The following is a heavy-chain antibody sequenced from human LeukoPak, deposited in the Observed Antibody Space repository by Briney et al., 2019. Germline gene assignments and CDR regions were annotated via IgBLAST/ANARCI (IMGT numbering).Heavy chain of an antibody. J-gene: IGHJ4*02. CDR1: GFTFSGYW. CDR2: INSDGSST. Sequence: GGSLRLSCAASGFTFSGYWMHWVRQAPGKGLVWVSRINSDGSSTNYADSAKGRFTISRDNGKNTLYLQMNSLRAEDTAVYYCGRGRYSSSWSLDHWGQGTLVTVSS. D-gene: IGHD6-13*01. V-gene: IGHV3-74*01. CDR3: GRGRYSSSWSLDH.